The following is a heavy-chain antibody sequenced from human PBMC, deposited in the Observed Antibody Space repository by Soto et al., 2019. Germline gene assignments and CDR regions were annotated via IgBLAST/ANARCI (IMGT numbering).Heavy chain of an antibody. J-gene: IGHJ6*02. CDR2: IKQDGSEK. CDR3: ARDLSQYSSSWYPPLSGMDV. D-gene: IGHD6-13*01. Sequence: QPXVSLRLSCAASGFTFSSYWMSWVRQAPGKGLEWVANIKQDGSEKYYVDSVKGRFTISRDNAKNSLYLQMNSLRAEDTAVYYCARDLSQYSSSWYPPLSGMDVWGQGTTVTVSS. CDR1: GFTFSSYW. V-gene: IGHV3-7*01.